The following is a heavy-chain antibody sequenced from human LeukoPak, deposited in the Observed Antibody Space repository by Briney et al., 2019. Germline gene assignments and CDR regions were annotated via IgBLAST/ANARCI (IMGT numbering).Heavy chain of an antibody. V-gene: IGHV3-33*01. CDR2: MWYDGSNK. J-gene: IGHJ4*02. Sequence: RAGGSLRLSCAASGFTFSSYAMNWVRQAPGKGLEWVAFMWYDGSNKYYADSVKGRFTISRDNSKNTLYLQMNSLGDEDTAFYYCARRNYASGTYYDFDYWGQGTLVTVSS. CDR1: GFTFSSYA. CDR3: ARRNYASGTYYDFDY. D-gene: IGHD3-10*01.